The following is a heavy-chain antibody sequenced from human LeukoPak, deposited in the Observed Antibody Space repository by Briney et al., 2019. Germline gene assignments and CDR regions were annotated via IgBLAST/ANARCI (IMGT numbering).Heavy chain of an antibody. Sequence: ASVKVSCKASGYTFTSNYTHWVRQAPGQGLEWMGMIYPRDGSTSYAQKFQGRVTVTRDTSTSTVHMELSGLRSEDTAVYYCAREELVGGFDYWGQGTLVTVSS. D-gene: IGHD6-6*01. J-gene: IGHJ4*02. V-gene: IGHV1-46*01. CDR3: AREELVGGFDY. CDR2: IYPRDGST. CDR1: GYTFTSNY.